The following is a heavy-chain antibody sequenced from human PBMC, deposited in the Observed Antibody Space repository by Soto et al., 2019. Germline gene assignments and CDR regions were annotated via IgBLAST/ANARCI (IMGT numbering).Heavy chain of an antibody. Sequence: GGSLRLSCAASGFTFSSYSMSWVRQAPGKGLEWVSGFRTGGDDGTTYYADSVKGRFTISRDNSKNTLFLQMNSLRAEDTAIYYCAKKVNSGPGSQYFDYWGQGTLVTVSS. CDR3: AKKVNSGPGSQYFDY. D-gene: IGHD3-10*01. CDR1: GFTFSSYS. CDR2: FRTGGDDGTT. J-gene: IGHJ4*02. V-gene: IGHV3-23*01.